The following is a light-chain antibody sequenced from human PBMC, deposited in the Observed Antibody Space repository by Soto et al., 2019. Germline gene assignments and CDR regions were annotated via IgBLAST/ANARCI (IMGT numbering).Light chain of an antibody. V-gene: IGLV2-14*01. CDR2: EVT. Sequence: QSVLTQPPSASGSPGQSVTISCTGTSSDVGAYNYVSWYQQHPGKAPKVMIYEVTNRPSGVSNRFSGSKSGNTASLTISGLQAEDEADYYCSSYTSRSTLVFGTGTKLTVL. CDR3: SSYTSRSTLV. J-gene: IGLJ1*01. CDR1: SSDVGAYNY.